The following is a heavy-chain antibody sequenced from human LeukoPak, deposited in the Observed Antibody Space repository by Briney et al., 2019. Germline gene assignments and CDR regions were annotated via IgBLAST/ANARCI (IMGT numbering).Heavy chain of an antibody. V-gene: IGHV4-39*01. CDR2: IYYSGST. D-gene: IGHD3-22*01. Sequence: SETLSLTCTVSGASISSYYWGWIRQPPGKGLEWIGSIYYSGSTYYNPSLKSRVTISVDTSKNQFSLKLSSVTAADTAVYYCARLTYYYDSSGYWVLDPWGQGTLVTVSS. CDR3: ARLTYYYDSSGYWVLDP. J-gene: IGHJ5*02. CDR1: GASISSYY.